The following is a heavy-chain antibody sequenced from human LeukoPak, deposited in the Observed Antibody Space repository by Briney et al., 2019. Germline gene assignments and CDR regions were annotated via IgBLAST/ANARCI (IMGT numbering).Heavy chain of an antibody. V-gene: IGHV5-51*01. CDR1: GYSFTGYW. CDR3: ARRTTITSGYSFDY. D-gene: IGHD3-9*01. CDR2: IYPGDSDT. J-gene: IGHJ4*02. Sequence: GESLKISCKGSGYSFTGYWIGWVRQMPGKGLEWMGIIYPGDSDTRYSPSFQGQVTISADKSISTAYLHWSGLKASDTAMYYCARRTTITSGYSFDYWGQGTRVTVSS.